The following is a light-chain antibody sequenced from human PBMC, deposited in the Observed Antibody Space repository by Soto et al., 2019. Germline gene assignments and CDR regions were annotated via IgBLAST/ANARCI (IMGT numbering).Light chain of an antibody. J-gene: IGLJ1*01. CDR2: DVS. Sequence: QSVLTQPRSVSGSPGQSVTISCTGTSSDVGGYNYVSWYQQHPGKAPKLIIYDVSKRPSGVPDRFSGSKSGNTASLTISGLQAEDEADYYCCSYAGSYTLIFGTGTKVTVL. CDR3: CSYAGSYTLI. CDR1: SSDVGGYNY. V-gene: IGLV2-11*01.